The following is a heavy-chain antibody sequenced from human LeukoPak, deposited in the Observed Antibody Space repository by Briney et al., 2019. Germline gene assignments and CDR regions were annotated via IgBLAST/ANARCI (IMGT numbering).Heavy chain of an antibody. V-gene: IGHV4-59*01. J-gene: IGHJ4*02. D-gene: IGHD2-2*01. CDR1: GGYISTYY. CDR2: VYYSGST. CDR3: TRDKGPPADGTAFHF. Sequence: SETLSLTCTASGGYISTYYWSWIRQPPGRGLEWIGYVYYSGSTNYNPSLKSRVTMSVETSKNHFSLQLRSVTPADTAVYYCTRDKGPPADGTAFHFWGQGTLATVSS.